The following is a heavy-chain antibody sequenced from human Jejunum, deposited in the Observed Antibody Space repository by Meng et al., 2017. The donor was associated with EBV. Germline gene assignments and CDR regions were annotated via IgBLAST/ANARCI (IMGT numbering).Heavy chain of an antibody. V-gene: IGHV1-69*06. CDR3: ARDQGRDYDSSTYYTH. D-gene: IGHD3-22*01. CDR2: IIPIFGRT. CDR1: GGTFSSYV. J-gene: IGHJ4*02. Sequence: QVLLVQVGAEVNKPWSSGKASCKASGGTFSSYVSNWVRQAPGQGLEWMGGIIPIFGRTNYALEFQDRVTITADKFTSTVYMEMSSLKSEDTAVYYCARDQGRDYDSSTYYTHWGRGTLVTVSS.